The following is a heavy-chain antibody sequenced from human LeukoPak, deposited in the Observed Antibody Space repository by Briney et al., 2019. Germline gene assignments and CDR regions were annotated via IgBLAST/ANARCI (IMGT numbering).Heavy chain of an antibody. D-gene: IGHD3-10*01. V-gene: IGHV1-3*01. J-gene: IGHJ4*02. CDR2: INAGNGNT. CDR1: GYTFTSYA. Sequence: ASVKVSCKASGYTFTSYAMHWVRQAPGQRLEWMGWINAGNGNTKYSQKFQGRVTITRDTSASTAYMELSSLRSEDTAVYYCARGTAWFGERYFDYWGQGTLVTVSS. CDR3: ARGTAWFGERYFDY.